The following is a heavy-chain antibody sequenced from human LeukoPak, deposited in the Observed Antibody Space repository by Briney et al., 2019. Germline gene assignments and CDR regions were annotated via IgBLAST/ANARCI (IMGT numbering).Heavy chain of an antibody. Sequence: ASVKVSCKASGYTFISYAMHWVRQAPGQRLEWMGWINAGNGNTKYSQKFQGRVTITRDTSASTGYMELSSLRSEDTAVYYCARGGYNGYGNIAVAGTIFDYWGQGTLVTASS. J-gene: IGHJ4*02. D-gene: IGHD6-19*01. CDR2: INAGNGNT. V-gene: IGHV1-3*01. CDR3: ARGGYNGYGNIAVAGTIFDY. CDR1: GYTFISYA.